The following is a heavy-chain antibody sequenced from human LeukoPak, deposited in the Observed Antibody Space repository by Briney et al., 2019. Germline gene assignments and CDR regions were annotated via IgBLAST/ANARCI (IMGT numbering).Heavy chain of an antibody. V-gene: IGHV4-34*01. J-gene: IGHJ4*02. D-gene: IGHD3-16*01. CDR2: INHSGST. CDR3: ARVGDYALKD. Sequence: PSETLSLTCAVYGGSFSGYYWSWIRQPPGKGLEWIGEINHSGSTNYNPSLKSRVTISVDTSKSQCTPKLSSVTAADTAVYYCARVGDYALKDWGQGTLVTVSS. CDR1: GGSFSGYY.